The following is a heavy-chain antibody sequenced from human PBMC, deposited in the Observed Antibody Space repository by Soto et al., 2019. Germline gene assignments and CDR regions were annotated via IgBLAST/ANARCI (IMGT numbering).Heavy chain of an antibody. Sequence: QVQLVQSGAEVKKPGASVKVSCKASGYTFTSYDVNWVRQATGQGLEWMGWMNPNSGNTDFAQKFQGRVTMTRNTSISTAYMELGGLRSEDTAVYYCARSLSSVAGRARGYFDYWGQGTLVTVSS. J-gene: IGHJ4*02. CDR3: ARSLSSVAGRARGYFDY. CDR2: MNPNSGNT. V-gene: IGHV1-8*01. CDR1: GYTFTSYD. D-gene: IGHD6-19*01.